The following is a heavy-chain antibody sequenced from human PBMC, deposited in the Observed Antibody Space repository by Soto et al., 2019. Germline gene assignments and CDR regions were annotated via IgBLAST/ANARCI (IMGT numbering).Heavy chain of an antibody. J-gene: IGHJ6*02. Sequence: QVQLVESGGGVVQPGRSLRLSCAASGFTFSSYGMHWVRQAPGKGLEWVVVISYDGSNKYYADSVKGRFTISRDNSKNTLYLQMNSLRAEDTAVYYCAKDRVRDSSGYYGAYGMDVWGQGTTVTVSS. V-gene: IGHV3-30*18. CDR2: ISYDGSNK. CDR3: AKDRVRDSSGYYGAYGMDV. D-gene: IGHD3-22*01. CDR1: GFTFSSYG.